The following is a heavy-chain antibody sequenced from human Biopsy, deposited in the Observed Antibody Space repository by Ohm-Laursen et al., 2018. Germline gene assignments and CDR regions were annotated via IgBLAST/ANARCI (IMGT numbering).Heavy chain of an antibody. CDR3: ARDYDTSGYYYVS. Sequence: SDTLSLTCTVSGGSISNNNYYWGWIRQPPGKGLEWIGSIFYGGSTHYKPSLKSRVNTSVDTSKNQFSLKLNSVTAADTAVYYCARDYDTSGYYYVSWGQGTLVTVSS. CDR1: GGSISNNNYY. D-gene: IGHD3-22*01. CDR2: IFYGGST. J-gene: IGHJ5*02. V-gene: IGHV4-39*01.